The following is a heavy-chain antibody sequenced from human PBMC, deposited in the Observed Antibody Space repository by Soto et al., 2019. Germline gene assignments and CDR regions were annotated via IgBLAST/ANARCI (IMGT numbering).Heavy chain of an antibody. CDR3: AKSRGGTANGLDV. CDR2: ISWKSASI. Sequence: EVPLVESGGDLVQPGRSLRLSCAASGFSFGDYGMHWVQQVPGKGLEWVSGISWKSASIGYADSVKGRFTISRDNAKNLLYLQMNSLSAEDTALYHCAKSRGGTANGLDVWGQGTTVTVSS. D-gene: IGHD2-15*01. J-gene: IGHJ6*02. V-gene: IGHV3-9*01. CDR1: GFSFGDYG.